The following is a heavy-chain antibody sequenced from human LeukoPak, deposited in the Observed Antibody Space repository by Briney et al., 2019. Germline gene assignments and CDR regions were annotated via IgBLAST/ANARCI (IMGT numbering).Heavy chain of an antibody. D-gene: IGHD5/OR15-5a*01. CDR2: ISSSSSYI. CDR3: ARDLDASVPRTGIDY. Sequence: PGGSLRLSCAASGFTFSSYSMNWVRQAPGKGLEWVSSISSSSSYIYYADSVKGRFTISRDNAKNSLYLQMNSLRAEDTAVYYCARDLDASVPRTGIDYGGQGTLVTVSS. CDR1: GFTFSSYS. V-gene: IGHV3-21*01. J-gene: IGHJ4*02.